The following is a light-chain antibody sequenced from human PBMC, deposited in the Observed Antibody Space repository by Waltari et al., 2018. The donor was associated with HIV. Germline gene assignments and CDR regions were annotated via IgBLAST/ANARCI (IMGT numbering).Light chain of an antibody. J-gene: IGKJ2*01. Sequence: EIVLTQSPGTLSLSPGERANLSCRASQSVTSDYLAWYQQKRGKAPRLLIYAASSRAAGIPDRFSGSGSGTDFTLTISRLEPEDFAMYYCQQYGNSPRTFGQGTELDFK. CDR2: AAS. V-gene: IGKV3-20*01. CDR3: QQYGNSPRT. CDR1: QSVTSDY.